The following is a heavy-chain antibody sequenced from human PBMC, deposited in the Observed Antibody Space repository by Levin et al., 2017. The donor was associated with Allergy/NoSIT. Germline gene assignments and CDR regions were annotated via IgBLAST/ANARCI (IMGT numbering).Heavy chain of an antibody. CDR1: GGSTSSNNW. V-gene: IGHV4-4*02. CDR2: IYHSGVT. Sequence: SETLSLTCAVSGGSTSSNNWWSWVRQPPGKGLEWIGEIYHSGVTNYNPSLERRITMSVDNSKNQVSLRLSSVTAADTAVYYCAREAGAGTFKGFDYWGQGALVTVSS. J-gene: IGHJ4*02. D-gene: IGHD3-10*01. CDR3: AREAGAGTFKGFDY.